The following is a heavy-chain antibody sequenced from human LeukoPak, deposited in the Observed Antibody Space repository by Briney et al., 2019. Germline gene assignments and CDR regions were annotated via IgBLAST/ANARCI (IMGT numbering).Heavy chain of an antibody. J-gene: IGHJ6*03. CDR1: GGSISSYY. D-gene: IGHD2-15*01. V-gene: IGHV4-59*01. Sequence: PSETLSLTCTVSGGSISSYYWSWIRQPPGKGLEWIGYIYYSGSTNYNPSLKSRVTISVDTSKNQFSLKLSSVTAADTAVYYCARAQDCSGGSCYSYYYMDVWGKGTTVTISS. CDR2: IYYSGST. CDR3: ARAQDCSGGSCYSYYYMDV.